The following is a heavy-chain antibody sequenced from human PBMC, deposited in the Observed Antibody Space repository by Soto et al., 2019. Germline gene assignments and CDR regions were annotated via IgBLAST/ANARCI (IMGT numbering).Heavy chain of an antibody. CDR1: GFTFSDYY. J-gene: IGHJ3*02. Sequence: GGSLRLYCAASGFTFSDYYMSWIRQAPGKGLEWVSYISSSGSTIYYADSVKGRFTISRDNAKNSLYLQMNSLRDEDTAVYYGARAHYYDSSGRPFDIWGQGTLVTVSS. V-gene: IGHV3-11*01. D-gene: IGHD3-22*01. CDR3: ARAHYYDSSGRPFDI. CDR2: ISSSGSTI.